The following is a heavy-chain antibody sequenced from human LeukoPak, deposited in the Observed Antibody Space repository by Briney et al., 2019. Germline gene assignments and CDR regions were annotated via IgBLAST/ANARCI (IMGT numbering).Heavy chain of an antibody. V-gene: IGHV4-59*01. Sequence: SETLSLTCTVSGGSISSYYWSWIRQPPGKGLEWIGYIYYSGSTNYNPSLKSRVTISVDTSKNQFSLKLSSVTAADTAVYYCAGSYGSGSINWFDPWGQGTLVTVSS. CDR2: IYYSGST. D-gene: IGHD3-10*01. CDR3: AGSYGSGSINWFDP. J-gene: IGHJ5*02. CDR1: GGSISSYY.